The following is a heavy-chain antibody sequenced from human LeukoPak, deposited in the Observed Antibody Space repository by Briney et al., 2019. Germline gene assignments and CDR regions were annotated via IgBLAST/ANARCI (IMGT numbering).Heavy chain of an antibody. D-gene: IGHD1/OR15-1a*01. Sequence: PGESLKISCKGSGYSFTRYWIGWVRQKPGKGLEWMGIINPGDSDTRYSPSLQGQVTISADKSISTAYLQWSSLKASDTAMYYCARQDVASTGTTYYYAMDVWGQGTTVTVSS. CDR1: GYSFTRYW. V-gene: IGHV5-51*01. CDR3: ARQDVASTGTTYYYAMDV. CDR2: INPGDSDT. J-gene: IGHJ6*02.